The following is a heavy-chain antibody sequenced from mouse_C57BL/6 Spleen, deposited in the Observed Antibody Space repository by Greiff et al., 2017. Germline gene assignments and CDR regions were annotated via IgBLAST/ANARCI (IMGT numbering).Heavy chain of an antibody. CDR1: GYTFTDYY. Sequence: VQLQQSGPELVKPGASVKISCKASGYTFTDYYMNWVKQSPGKSLEWIGEINPNNGGTSYNQKFKGKATLTVDKSSSTAYMELRSLTSEDSAVSYCAWDEGDYWGQGTTLTVSS. CDR3: AWDEGDY. V-gene: IGHV1-26*01. CDR2: INPNNGGT. J-gene: IGHJ2*01. D-gene: IGHD4-1*01.